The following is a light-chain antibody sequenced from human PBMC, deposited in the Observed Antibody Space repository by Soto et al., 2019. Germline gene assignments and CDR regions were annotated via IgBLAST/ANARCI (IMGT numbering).Light chain of an antibody. CDR1: TSNIGNNY. Sequence: QSVLTQPPSVSAAPGQKVTISCSGGTSNIGNNYVSWYQHLPGTAPTLPIYDNHRRPSGIPDRFSASKSGTSATLGITGLQTGDEADYHCATWDSSLSAGVFGGGTKLTVL. CDR3: ATWDSSLSAGV. J-gene: IGLJ2*01. CDR2: DNH. V-gene: IGLV1-51*01.